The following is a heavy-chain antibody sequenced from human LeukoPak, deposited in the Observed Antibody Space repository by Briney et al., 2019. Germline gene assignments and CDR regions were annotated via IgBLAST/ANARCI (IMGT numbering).Heavy chain of an antibody. D-gene: IGHD3-3*01. J-gene: IGHJ4*02. V-gene: IGHV4-30-4*08. CDR2: IYYSEST. CDR3: TRASTHYDFWSGYL. Sequence: SETLSLTCTVSGGSISSYYWSWIRQPPGKGLEWIGYIYYSESTYYNPSLKSRVSISVGTSKNQFSLKLSSVTAADTAVYYCTRASTHYDFWSGYLWGQGTLVTVSS. CDR1: GGSISSYY.